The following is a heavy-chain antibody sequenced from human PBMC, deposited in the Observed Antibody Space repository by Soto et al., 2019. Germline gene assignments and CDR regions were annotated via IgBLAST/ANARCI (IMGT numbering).Heavy chain of an antibody. CDR2: ISYDGSNK. CDR3: ARDRGIAARPLGWFDP. J-gene: IGHJ5*02. Sequence: QVQLVESGGGVVQPGRSLRLSCAASGFTFSSYAMHWVRQAPGKGLEWVAVISYDGSNKYYADSVKGRFTISRDNSKNTLYLQMNSLRADDTAVYYCARDRGIAARPLGWFDPWGQGTLVTVSS. D-gene: IGHD6-6*01. CDR1: GFTFSSYA. V-gene: IGHV3-30-3*01.